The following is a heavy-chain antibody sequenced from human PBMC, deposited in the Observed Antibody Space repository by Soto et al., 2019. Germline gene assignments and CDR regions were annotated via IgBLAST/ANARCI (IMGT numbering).Heavy chain of an antibody. Sequence: QLQLQESGPGLVKPSETLSLTCTVSGGSISSSSYYWGWIRQPPGKGLEWIGSIYYSGSTYYNPSLKSRVTIPVDTSKNQFSLKLSSVTAADTAVYYCASIDPSCYDSSGYCGWFDPWGQGTLVTVSS. CDR3: ASIDPSCYDSSGYCGWFDP. J-gene: IGHJ5*02. CDR1: GGSISSSSYY. D-gene: IGHD3-22*01. V-gene: IGHV4-39*01. CDR2: IYYSGST.